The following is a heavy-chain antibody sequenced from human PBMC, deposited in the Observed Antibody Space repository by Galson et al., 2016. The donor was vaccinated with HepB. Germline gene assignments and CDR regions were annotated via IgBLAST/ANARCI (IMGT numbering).Heavy chain of an antibody. CDR1: GYTFTTFY. V-gene: IGHV1-46*01. CDR2: INPSGGST. Sequence: SVKVSCKASGYTFTTFYMHWVRQAPGHGLEWMGIINPSGGSTTYAQKFQGRVTMTRDTSTRTVYMEMSSLRSADTAVYYCARNGRGYCSGGSCYSSGLHYYGMDVWGQGTTVTVSS. CDR3: ARNGRGYCSGGSCYSSGLHYYGMDV. J-gene: IGHJ6*02. D-gene: IGHD2-15*01.